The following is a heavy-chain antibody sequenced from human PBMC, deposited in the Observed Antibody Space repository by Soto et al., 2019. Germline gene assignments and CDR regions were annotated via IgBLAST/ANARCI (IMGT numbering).Heavy chain of an antibody. Sequence: PSETLSLTCTVSAASFSKYYWTWIRQPPGKGLEWIAYIYDAGISGYTPSTSYNPSLKSRVTMSVDTSKNQFSLKLTSVTAADTAVYYCARGEDAFFYYGLDVWGQGITVTVSS. CDR1: AASFSKYY. CDR3: ARGEDAFFYYGLDV. J-gene: IGHJ6*02. CDR2: IYDAGISGYTPST. V-gene: IGHV4-59*01.